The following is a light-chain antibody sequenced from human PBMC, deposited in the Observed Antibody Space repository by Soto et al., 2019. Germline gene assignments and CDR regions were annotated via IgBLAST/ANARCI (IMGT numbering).Light chain of an antibody. Sequence: QSVMTQPPSVSGAPGRRVTMSCTGSSSNIGPGYDVHWYQQLPGTAPKLLIYGNSNRPSGVPDRFSGSKSGTSASLAITGLQAEDEADYYCQSYDSSLSGPGVFGAGTQLTVL. CDR3: QSYDSSLSGPGV. CDR2: GNS. V-gene: IGLV1-40*01. J-gene: IGLJ7*01. CDR1: SSNIGPGYD.